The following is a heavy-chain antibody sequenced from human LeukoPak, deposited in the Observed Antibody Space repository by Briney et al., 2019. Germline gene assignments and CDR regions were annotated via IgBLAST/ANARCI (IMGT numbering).Heavy chain of an antibody. J-gene: IGHJ6*02. Sequence: GGSLRLSCAASGFTFSGSTMHWVRQASGKGLEWVGRIRSKANNYATAYATSVKGRFTLSRDDSKNTAYLQMNSLKTEDTAVYYCIRGAASGSYYGFDVWGQGATVTVSS. CDR1: GFTFSGST. V-gene: IGHV3-73*01. CDR2: IRSKANNYAT. D-gene: IGHD1-26*01. CDR3: IRGAASGSYYGFDV.